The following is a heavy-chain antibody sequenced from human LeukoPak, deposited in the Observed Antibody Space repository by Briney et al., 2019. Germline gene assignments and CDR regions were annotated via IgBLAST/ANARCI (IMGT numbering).Heavy chain of an antibody. Sequence: GGSLRLSCSGSGFTFSSYSMHWVRQAPGKGLESVSSISYKGGATYYADSVKGRFSISRDDSKNTLYLQMSSLRTEDTAVYYCMKGFCIGATCYPGLGDYGGQGTLVIVSS. CDR1: GFTFSSYS. V-gene: IGHV3-64D*09. CDR2: ISYKGGAT. D-gene: IGHD2-15*01. CDR3: MKGFCIGATCYPGLGDY. J-gene: IGHJ4*02.